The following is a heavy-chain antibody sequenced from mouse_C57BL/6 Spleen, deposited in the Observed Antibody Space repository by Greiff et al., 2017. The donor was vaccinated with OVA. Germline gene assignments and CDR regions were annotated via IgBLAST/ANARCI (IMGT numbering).Heavy chain of an antibody. V-gene: IGHV5-16*01. CDR3: ARDIVYGNSAWLAY. CDR1: GFTFSDYY. D-gene: IGHD2-1*01. Sequence: EVHLVESERGLVQPGSSMKLSCTASGFTFSDYYMAWVRQVPEKGLEWVANINYDGSSTYYLDSLKSRVIISRDNAKNSLYLQMSSLTSEDTATYYCARDIVYGNSAWLAYWGQGTLVAVSA. CDR2: INYDGSST. J-gene: IGHJ3*01.